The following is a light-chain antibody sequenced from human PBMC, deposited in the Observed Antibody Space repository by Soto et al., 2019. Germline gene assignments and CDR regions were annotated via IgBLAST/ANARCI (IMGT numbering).Light chain of an antibody. CDR3: QQYNSWPTWT. CDR2: GAS. CDR1: QSVSSSY. V-gene: IGKV3-15*01. J-gene: IGKJ1*01. Sequence: EIVMTQSPATLSVSPGERATISCRASQSVSSSYLAWYQQKPGQAPRVLIFGASNRATGIPARFSGSGSGTEFTLTISSLQSEDFAVYYCQQYNSWPTWTFGQGTKVDIK.